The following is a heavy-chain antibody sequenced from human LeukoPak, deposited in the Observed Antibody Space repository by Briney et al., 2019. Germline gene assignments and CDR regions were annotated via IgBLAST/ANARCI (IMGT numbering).Heavy chain of an antibody. CDR2: INPNSGGT. CDR3: ARDYTTVTSKPFDY. D-gene: IGHD4-17*01. J-gene: IGHJ4*02. V-gene: IGHV1-2*02. Sequence: ASVKVSCKASGYTFTSYDINWVRQAPGQGLEWMGWINPNSGGTNYAQKFQGRVTMTRDTSISTAYMELSRLRSDNTAVYYCARDYTTVTSKPFDYWGQGTLVTVSS. CDR1: GYTFTSYD.